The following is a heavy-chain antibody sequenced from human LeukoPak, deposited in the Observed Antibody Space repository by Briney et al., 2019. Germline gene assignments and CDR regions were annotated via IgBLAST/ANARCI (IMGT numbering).Heavy chain of an antibody. Sequence: ASVKVSCKASGGTFTSYAISWVRQAPGQGLEWMGGIIPIFGTANYAQKFQGRVTITADESTSTAYMELSSLRSDDKAVYYCARDTHGRQWLVNYYFDYWGQGTLVTVSS. D-gene: IGHD6-19*01. CDR3: ARDTHGRQWLVNYYFDY. CDR2: IIPIFGTA. J-gene: IGHJ4*02. CDR1: GGTFTSYA. V-gene: IGHV1-69*13.